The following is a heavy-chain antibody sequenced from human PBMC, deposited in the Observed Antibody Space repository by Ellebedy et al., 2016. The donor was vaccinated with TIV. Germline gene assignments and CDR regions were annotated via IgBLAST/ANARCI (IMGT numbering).Heavy chain of an antibody. V-gene: IGHV3-53*01. Sequence: GESLKISCAASGFTVSSSSLTWVRQAPGKGLQWVSIIYTTGLITYADHVSGRFTISRDSSENTPYLLMNRLRADDTAVYYCSKDYTAYSNDVWGQGTLVTVSS. CDR3: SKDYTAYSNDV. J-gene: IGHJ4*02. CDR2: IYTTGLI. CDR1: GFTVSSSS. D-gene: IGHD5-18*01.